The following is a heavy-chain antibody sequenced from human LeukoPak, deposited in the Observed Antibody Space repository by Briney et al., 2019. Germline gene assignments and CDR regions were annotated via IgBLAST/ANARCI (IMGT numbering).Heavy chain of an antibody. J-gene: IGHJ4*02. D-gene: IGHD2-2*01. V-gene: IGHV3-23*01. CDR2: ISGSGGST. CDR1: GFTFSSYA. Sequence: GGSLRLSCAASGFTFSSYAMSWVRQAPGKGLEWVSAISGSGGSTYYADSVKGRFIISRDNSKNTLYLQMNSLRAEDTAVYYCANPPEHCSSTSCHFDYWGQGSLVTVSS. CDR3: ANPPEHCSSTSCHFDY.